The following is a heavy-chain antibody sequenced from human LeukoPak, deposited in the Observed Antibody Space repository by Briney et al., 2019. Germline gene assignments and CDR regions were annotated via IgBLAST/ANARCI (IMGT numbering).Heavy chain of an antibody. V-gene: IGHV4-61*01. Sequence: SETLSLTCTVSGGSVSSGSYYWSWIRQPPGKGLEWIGYIYYSGSTNYNPSLKSRVTISVDTSKNQFSLKLSSVTAADTAVYYCARVEVRGVLDHWGQGTLVTVSS. D-gene: IGHD3-10*01. CDR3: ARVEVRGVLDH. CDR2: IYYSGST. CDR1: GGSVSSGSYY. J-gene: IGHJ4*02.